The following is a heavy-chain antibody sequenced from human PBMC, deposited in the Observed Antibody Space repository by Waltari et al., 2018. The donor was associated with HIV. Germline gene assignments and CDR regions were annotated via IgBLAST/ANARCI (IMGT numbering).Heavy chain of an antibody. CDR1: GGSFSGYY. CDR2: INHSGST. Sequence: QVQLQQWGAGLLKPSETLSLTCAVYGGSFSGYYWSWIRQPPGKGLEWIGEINHSGSTNYKPSLKSRVTISVDTSKNRVSLKLSSVTAADTAVYYCARGQPFYYDSRGYYYYFDYWGQGTLVTVSS. V-gene: IGHV4-34*01. D-gene: IGHD3-22*01. J-gene: IGHJ4*02. CDR3: ARGQPFYYDSRGYYYYFDY.